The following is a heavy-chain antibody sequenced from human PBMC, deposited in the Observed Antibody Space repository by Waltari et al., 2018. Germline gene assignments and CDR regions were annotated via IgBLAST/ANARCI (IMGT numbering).Heavy chain of an antibody. Sequence: EVQLVESGGGLVKPGGSLRLSCAASGFTFRSYSMNWVRQAPGKGLEWVSSISSSSSYIYYADSVKGRFTISRDNAKNSLYLQMNSLRAEDTAVYYCASHYGDYAPLFDYWGQGTLVTVSS. CDR1: GFTFRSYS. J-gene: IGHJ4*02. CDR2: ISSSSSYI. CDR3: ASHYGDYAPLFDY. D-gene: IGHD4-17*01. V-gene: IGHV3-21*01.